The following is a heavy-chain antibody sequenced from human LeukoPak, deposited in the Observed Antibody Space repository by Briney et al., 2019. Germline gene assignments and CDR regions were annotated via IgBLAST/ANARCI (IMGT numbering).Heavy chain of an antibody. CDR2: IRYDGSNK. CDR3: AKERDTAMVTIDY. D-gene: IGHD5-18*01. CDR1: GVTFSSYG. Sequence: GGSLRLSCAASGVTFSSYGMHWVRQTPRKGLEWVAFIRYDGSNKYYADSVKGRFTISRDNSKNTLYLQMNSLRAEDTAVYYCAKERDTAMVTIDYWGQGTLVTVSS. J-gene: IGHJ4*02. V-gene: IGHV3-30*02.